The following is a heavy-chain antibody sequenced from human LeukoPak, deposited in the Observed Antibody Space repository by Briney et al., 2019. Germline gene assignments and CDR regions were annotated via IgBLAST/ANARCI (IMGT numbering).Heavy chain of an antibody. V-gene: IGHV3-23*01. D-gene: IGHD1-1*01. CDR3: ARDRIGTPGTTAAFDI. CDR1: GFTFSSYA. J-gene: IGHJ3*02. Sequence: GGSLRLSCAASGFTFSSYAMSWVRQAPGKGLEWVSAIIGSGSSTYYADSVKGRFTISRDNSKNTLFLQMNSLRAEDTAVYYCARDRIGTPGTTAAFDIWGQGTLVTVSS. CDR2: IIGSGSST.